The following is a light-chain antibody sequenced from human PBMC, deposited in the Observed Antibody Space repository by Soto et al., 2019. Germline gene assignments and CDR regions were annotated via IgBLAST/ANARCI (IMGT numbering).Light chain of an antibody. CDR2: GAS. CDR1: QSVSAN. V-gene: IGKV3-15*01. Sequence: EIVMTQSPATLSVSPGERVTLSCRASQSVSANLSCYQQKPGQAPRLLVYGASTRATGIPARFSGGGSGTEFTLTISSLQSEDYAVYFCQDHQNWHSGTFGRGTKVEIK. CDR3: QDHQNWHSGT. J-gene: IGKJ4*02.